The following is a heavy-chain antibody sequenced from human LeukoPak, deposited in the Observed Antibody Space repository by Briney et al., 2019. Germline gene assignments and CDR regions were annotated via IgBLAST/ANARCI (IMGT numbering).Heavy chain of an antibody. D-gene: IGHD3-22*01. V-gene: IGHV3-23*01. CDR2: ISGSGGST. CDR3: AKLWLDNDSSGYYSQLSHYYYYMDV. J-gene: IGHJ6*03. CDR1: GFTFSSYA. Sequence: GGSLRLSCAASGFTFSSYAMSWVRQAPGKGLEWVSAISGSGGSTYYADSVKGRFTISRDNSKNPLYLKMNSLRAEDTAVYYCAKLWLDNDSSGYYSQLSHYYYYMDVWGKGTTVTVSS.